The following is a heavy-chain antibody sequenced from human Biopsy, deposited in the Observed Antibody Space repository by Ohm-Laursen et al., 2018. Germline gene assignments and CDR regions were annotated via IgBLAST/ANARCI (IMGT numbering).Heavy chain of an antibody. J-gene: IGHJ6*02. D-gene: IGHD3-22*01. CDR2: INHSGRT. CDR3: VRGVDYYDPYHYYALDV. Sequence: SETLSLTCAVYGESFNGYYWSWIRQTPGKGLEWIGEINHSGRTSYNPSLKSRVTISVDTSKNQFSLKVRSVTAADTAVYYCVRGVDYYDPYHYYALDVWGQGTTVTASS. V-gene: IGHV4-34*01. CDR1: GESFNGYY.